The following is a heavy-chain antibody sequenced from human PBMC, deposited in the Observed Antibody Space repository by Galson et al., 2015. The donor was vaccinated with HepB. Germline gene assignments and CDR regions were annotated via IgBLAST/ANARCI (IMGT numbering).Heavy chain of an antibody. Sequence: SLRHSCAASGFTFDDYAMHWVRQAPGKGLEWVSGISWNSGSIGYADSVKGRFTISRDNAKNSLYLQMNSLRAEDTALYYCAKDMGAYCSSTSCINWGQGTLVTVSS. J-gene: IGHJ4*02. CDR2: ISWNSGSI. D-gene: IGHD2-2*01. CDR1: GFTFDDYA. CDR3: AKDMGAYCSSTSCIN. V-gene: IGHV3-9*01.